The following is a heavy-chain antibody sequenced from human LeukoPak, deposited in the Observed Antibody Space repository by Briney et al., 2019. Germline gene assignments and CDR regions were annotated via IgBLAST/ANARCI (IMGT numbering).Heavy chain of an antibody. CDR3: ARGFASMVRGVINRTPFDY. CDR1: GGTFSSYA. D-gene: IGHD3-10*01. CDR2: IIPIFGTA. V-gene: IGHV1-69*01. J-gene: IGHJ4*02. Sequence: GSSVKVSCKASGGTFSSYAISWVRQAPGQGLEWMGGIIPIFGTANYAQKFQGRVTITADESTSTAYMELSSLRSEDTAVYYCARGFASMVRGVINRTPFDYWGQGTLVTVSS.